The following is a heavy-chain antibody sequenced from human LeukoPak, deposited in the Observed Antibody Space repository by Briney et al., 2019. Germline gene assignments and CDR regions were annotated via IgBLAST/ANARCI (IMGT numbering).Heavy chain of an antibody. D-gene: IGHD3-3*01. CDR2: ISGRGGST. V-gene: IGHV3-23*01. CDR1: GFTFSSYA. Sequence: GGSLRLSCAASGFTFSSYAMSWVRQAPGKGLEWVSVISGRGGSTYYADSVKGRFTISRDNSKNTLYLQMNSLRAEDTAVYYCARAEVSEWLLGGHYFDYWGQGTLVTVSS. J-gene: IGHJ4*02. CDR3: ARAEVSEWLLGGHYFDY.